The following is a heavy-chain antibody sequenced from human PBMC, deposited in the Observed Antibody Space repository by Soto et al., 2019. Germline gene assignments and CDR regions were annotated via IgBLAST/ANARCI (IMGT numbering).Heavy chain of an antibody. J-gene: IGHJ4*02. CDR2: IRNKATSYPP. D-gene: IGHD4-17*01. CDR1: GFTFSGHY. CDR3: AIVRLGAATNSPHDY. V-gene: IGHV3-72*01. Sequence: GGSLRLSCAASGFTFSGHYMDWVRQAPGKGLVWFRRIRNKATSYPPESAPSVKGRFTISRDDSKNSLYLLMNSLKTEDTAVYFCAIVRLGAATNSPHDYWGQGTLVTVSS.